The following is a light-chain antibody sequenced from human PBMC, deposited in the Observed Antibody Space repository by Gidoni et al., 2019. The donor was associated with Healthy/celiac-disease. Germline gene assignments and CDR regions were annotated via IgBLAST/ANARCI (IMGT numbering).Light chain of an antibody. CDR3: QQYGSSLLT. CDR1: QSVSSSY. V-gene: IGKV3-20*01. J-gene: IGKJ4*01. CDR2: GAS. Sequence: DIVLTQSPGTLSLSPGERATLSCRASQSVSSSYLAWYQQKPGQAPRLLSYGASSRATGIPDRFSGSGSGTDFTLTISRLEPEDFAVYYCQQYGSSLLTFGGGTKVEIK.